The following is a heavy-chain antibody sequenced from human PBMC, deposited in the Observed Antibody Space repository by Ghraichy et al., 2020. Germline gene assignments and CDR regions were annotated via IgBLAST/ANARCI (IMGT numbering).Heavy chain of an antibody. D-gene: IGHD6-19*01. CDR2: IYHSGST. CDR1: GGSISSSNW. Sequence: SETLSLTCAVSGGSISSSNWWSWVRQPPGEGLEWIGEIYHSGSTNYNPSLKSRVTISVDKSKNQFSLKLSSVTAADTAVYYCARLGIAVAEYMHWFDPWGQGTLVTVSS. CDR3: ARLGIAVAEYMHWFDP. V-gene: IGHV4-4*02. J-gene: IGHJ5*02.